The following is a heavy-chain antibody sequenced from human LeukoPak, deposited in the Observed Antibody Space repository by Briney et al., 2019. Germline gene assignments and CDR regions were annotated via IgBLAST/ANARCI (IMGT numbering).Heavy chain of an antibody. J-gene: IGHJ4*02. CDR3: ARALPSSYYHFDY. Sequence: PGGSLRLSCAASGFTVISYEMNWARQAPGKGLEWVSYIGSSGNSIFYADSVKGRFTISRDNAKNSLYLQMNSLRAEDTAVYYCARALPSSYYHFDYWGQGTLVTVSS. CDR1: GFTVISYE. V-gene: IGHV3-48*03. D-gene: IGHD1-26*01. CDR2: IGSSGNSI.